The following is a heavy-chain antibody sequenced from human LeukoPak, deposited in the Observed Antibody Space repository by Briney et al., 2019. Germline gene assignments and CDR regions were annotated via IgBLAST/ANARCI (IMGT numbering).Heavy chain of an antibody. CDR3: WHPMVEGAVS. CDR1: GFTFSKYW. J-gene: IGHJ5*02. D-gene: IGHD3-10*01. CDR2: IAPDGSAR. V-gene: IGHV3-7*01. Sequence: GGSLRLSCAASGFTFSKYWMSWVRQALGKGLEWVANIAPDGSARDYVGSVKGRFTISRDNAKSSLSLEMNTLRVEDTGIYYCWHPMVEGAVSWGQGTLVTVSS.